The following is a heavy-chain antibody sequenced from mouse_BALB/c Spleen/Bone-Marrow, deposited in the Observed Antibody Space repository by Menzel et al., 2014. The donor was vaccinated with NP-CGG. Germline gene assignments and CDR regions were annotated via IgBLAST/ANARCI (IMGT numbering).Heavy chain of an antibody. CDR3: AIEGEAMDY. J-gene: IGHJ4*01. V-gene: IGHV1-63*02. CDR2: IYPGAVYT. Sequence: VQVVESGAELVRPGTSVKLSCTAAGFTFTDYWIGWVKQRPGHGLEWIGDIYPGAVYTKYHEKFKGKATLTADTSSSKVYMQPMRSTDDDAACYERAIEGEAMDYWGQGTSVTVSS. CDR1: GFTFTDYW.